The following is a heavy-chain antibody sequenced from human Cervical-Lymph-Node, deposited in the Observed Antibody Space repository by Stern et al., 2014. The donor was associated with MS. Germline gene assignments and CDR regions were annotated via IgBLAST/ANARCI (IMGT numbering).Heavy chain of an antibody. J-gene: IGHJ4*02. CDR2: ISWNSDNI. Sequence: EVQLVESGGGLVQPGRSLRLSCAASGFTFDDYAIHWVRQAPGKGLEWVSGISWNSDNIEYADSVKGRFTISRDNAKNSLYLHMNSLRPEDTALYYCAKDLNGWLRGFDHWGQGTLVTVSS. D-gene: IGHD5-18*01. CDR3: AKDLNGWLRGFDH. V-gene: IGHV3-9*01. CDR1: GFTFDDYA.